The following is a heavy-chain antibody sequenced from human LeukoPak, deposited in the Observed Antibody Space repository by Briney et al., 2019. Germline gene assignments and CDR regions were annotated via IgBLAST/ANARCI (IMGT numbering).Heavy chain of an antibody. CDR2: IRYDGSNK. Sequence: GGSLRLSCAASGFTFSSYGMHWVRQAPGKGLEWVAFIRYDGSNKYYADSVKGRFTISRDNSKNTLHLQMNTLRAEDTALYYCARGQYCSSTSCYVIGAFDIWGQGTMVTVSS. CDR3: ARGQYCSSTSCYVIGAFDI. CDR1: GFTFSSYG. J-gene: IGHJ3*02. D-gene: IGHD2-2*01. V-gene: IGHV3-30*02.